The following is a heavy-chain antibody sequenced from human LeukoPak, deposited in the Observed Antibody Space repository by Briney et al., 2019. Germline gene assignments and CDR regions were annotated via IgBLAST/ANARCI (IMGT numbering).Heavy chain of an antibody. CDR3: AEDFKCEL. CDR2: IGGGGDT. V-gene: IGHV3-23*01. D-gene: IGHD4/OR15-4a*01. J-gene: IGHJ4*02. Sequence: PGESLRLSCAASGFTFSNYAMTWVRQAPGKGLEWVSVIGGGGDTKYADSVKGRFTISRDNSKNTLYLQMNSLKVEDTAVYYCAEDFKCELWGQGTLVTVSS. CDR1: GFTFSNYA.